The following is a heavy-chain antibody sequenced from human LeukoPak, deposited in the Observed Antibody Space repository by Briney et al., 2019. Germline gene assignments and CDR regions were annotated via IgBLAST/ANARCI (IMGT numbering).Heavy chain of an antibody. D-gene: IGHD3-10*01. CDR1: GGSISSYY. V-gene: IGHV4-59*01. CDR2: IFYRGST. J-gene: IGHJ3*02. Sequence: SETLSLTCTVSGGSISSYYWSRIRQPPGKRLEWIGYIFYRGSTNYNPSLKSRIAISEDTSKNQFSLNLSSVTAADTAVYYCARGGYYGSGSDDAFDIWGQGTMVTVSS. CDR3: ARGGYYGSGSDDAFDI.